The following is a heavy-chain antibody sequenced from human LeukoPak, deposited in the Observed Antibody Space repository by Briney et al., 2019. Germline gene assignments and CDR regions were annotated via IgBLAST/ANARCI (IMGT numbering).Heavy chain of an antibody. CDR2: IYYSGST. J-gene: IGHJ4*02. V-gene: IGHV4-59*01. D-gene: IGHD6-13*01. CDR1: GGSISSYY. CDR3: ARDRPGMRYFDY. Sequence: KTSETLSLTCTVSGGSISSYYWSWIRQPPGKGLEWIGYIYYSGSTNYNPSLKSRVTISVDTSKNQFSLKLSSATAADTAVYYCARDRPGMRYFDYWGQGTPVTVSS.